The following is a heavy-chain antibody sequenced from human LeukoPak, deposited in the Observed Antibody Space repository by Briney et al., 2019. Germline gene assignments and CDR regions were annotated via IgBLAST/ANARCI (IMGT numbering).Heavy chain of an antibody. CDR1: GFTFSSYG. CDR3: ARGTVTEMDY. Sequence: GGSLRLSCAASGFTFSSYGMHWVRQAPGKGLEWVAVIWYDGSNKHYADSGMGRFTISRDNSKNTLYLQMNSLRAEDTAVYYCARGTVTEMDYWGQGTLVTVSS. D-gene: IGHD4-17*01. V-gene: IGHV3-33*01. J-gene: IGHJ4*02. CDR2: IWYDGSNK.